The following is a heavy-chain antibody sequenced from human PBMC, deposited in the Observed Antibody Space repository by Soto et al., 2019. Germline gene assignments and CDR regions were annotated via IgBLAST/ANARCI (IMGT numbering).Heavy chain of an antibody. CDR1: GYTLTELS. Sequence: SVKGSCKVSGYTLTELSVHWVRQAPGKGHERMGGFDPEDGETIYAQKFQGRVTMTEDTSTDTAYMELSSLRSEDTAVYYCATIGYSGYGFDYWGQGTLVTVSS. D-gene: IGHD5-12*01. CDR3: ATIGYSGYGFDY. V-gene: IGHV1-24*01. J-gene: IGHJ4*02. CDR2: FDPEDGET.